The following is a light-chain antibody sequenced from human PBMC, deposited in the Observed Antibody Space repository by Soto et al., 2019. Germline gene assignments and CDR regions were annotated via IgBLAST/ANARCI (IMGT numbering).Light chain of an antibody. CDR2: GAF. Sequence: EIVLTQSPGTLSLSPGERATFSCRASQSVSSNYLAWYQQKPGQAPRLLIYGAFKRATGIPDRFSGSGSGTDFTLTISRIEPEDFAVYCCQQYGSSPRTFGQGTKV. CDR1: QSVSSNY. V-gene: IGKV3-20*01. CDR3: QQYGSSPRT. J-gene: IGKJ1*01.